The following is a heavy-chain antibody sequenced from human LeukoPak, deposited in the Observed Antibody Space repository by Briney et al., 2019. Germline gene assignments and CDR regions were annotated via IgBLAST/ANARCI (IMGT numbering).Heavy chain of an antibody. V-gene: IGHV3-23*01. D-gene: IGHD2-8*01. CDR2: TNSGGATT. Sequence: SLTLVYATWECAVRDLCIGLVGHAIGKGLEWISTTNSGGATTDYAESVKGRFTISRDNSKNILYLQMSSLRVEDTAMYYCAKQSYARSLGEGGPGTLVTVSS. J-gene: IGHJ4*02. CDR1: ECAVRDLC. CDR3: AKQSYARSLGE.